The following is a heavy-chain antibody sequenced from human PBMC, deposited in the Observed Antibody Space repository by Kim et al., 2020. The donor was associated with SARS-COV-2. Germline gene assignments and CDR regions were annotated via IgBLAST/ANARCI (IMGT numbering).Heavy chain of an antibody. Sequence: SMEGRFTISRENSKSTVYLQMHSLKIEDTAMYYCTRGPRYSNSGWDAFDIWGQGTMVTVSS. J-gene: IGHJ3*02. D-gene: IGHD6-13*01. CDR3: TRGPRYSNSGWDAFDI. V-gene: IGHV3-73*01.